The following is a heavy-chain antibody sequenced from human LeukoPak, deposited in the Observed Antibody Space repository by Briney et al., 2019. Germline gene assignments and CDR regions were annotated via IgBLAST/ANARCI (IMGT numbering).Heavy chain of an antibody. D-gene: IGHD4-17*01. V-gene: IGHV3-30*02. CDR2: IRYDGSIK. CDR3: AKDPDYGDYTPDY. CDR1: GFAFSSYG. J-gene: IGHJ4*02. Sequence: GGSLRLSCAASGFAFSSYGMHWVRQAPGKGLEWLTFIRYDGSIKYYADSVKGRFTISRDNSKNTLYLQMNSLRAEDTAVYYCAKDPDYGDYTPDYWGQGTLVTVSS.